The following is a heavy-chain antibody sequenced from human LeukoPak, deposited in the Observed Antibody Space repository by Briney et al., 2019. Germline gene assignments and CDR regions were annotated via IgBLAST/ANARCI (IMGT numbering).Heavy chain of an antibody. J-gene: IGHJ5*02. Sequence: GGSLRLSCATSGFTFSGTWMTWVRQAPGKGLEWVSAISGSGGSTYYADSVKGRFTISRDNSKNTLYLQMNSLRAEDTAVYYCAKDPDAYDFWSGYMNWFDPWGQGTLVTVSS. D-gene: IGHD3-3*01. V-gene: IGHV3-23*01. CDR2: ISGSGGST. CDR1: GFTFSGTW. CDR3: AKDPDAYDFWSGYMNWFDP.